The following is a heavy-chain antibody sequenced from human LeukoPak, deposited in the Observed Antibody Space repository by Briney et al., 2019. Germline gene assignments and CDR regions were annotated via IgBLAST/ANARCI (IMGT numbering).Heavy chain of an antibody. CDR2: ISAYNGNT. CDR1: GYTFTSYG. D-gene: IGHD3-22*01. CDR3: ASPAHYYDSREMGY. Sequence: VASVKVSCKASGYTFTSYGISWVRQAPGQGLEWMGWISAYNGNTNYAQKLQDRVTMTTDTSTSTAYMELRSLRSDDTAVYYCASPAHYYDSREMGYWGQGTLVTVSS. V-gene: IGHV1-18*01. J-gene: IGHJ4*02.